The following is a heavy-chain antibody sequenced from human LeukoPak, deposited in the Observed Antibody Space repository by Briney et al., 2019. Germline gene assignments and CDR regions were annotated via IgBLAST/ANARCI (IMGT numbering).Heavy chain of an antibody. CDR2: FDPEDGET. J-gene: IGHJ5*02. D-gene: IGHD1-26*01. V-gene: IGHV1-24*01. Sequence: ASVKVSCKVYGYILTELSMHWVRQAPGKGLEWMGGFDPEDGETIYAQKFQGRFTMTEDTSTDTAYMELSSLRSEDTAIYYCARDNSVGDNAWWFDPWGQGTLVTVSP. CDR3: ARDNSVGDNAWWFDP. CDR1: GYILTELS.